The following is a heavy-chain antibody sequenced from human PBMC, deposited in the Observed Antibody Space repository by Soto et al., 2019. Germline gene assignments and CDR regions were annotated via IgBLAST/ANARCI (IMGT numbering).Heavy chain of an antibody. CDR3: ARSRRGAYSSGWYSPSGYYNYGIDV. J-gene: IGHJ6*02. V-gene: IGHV5-51*07. Sequence: AALNSSCKASGYSFTTYCIGWVHQKTGKGLEWMGIIYPGDSDTKYSPSLQGQVTISADTSISTAYLQWTSLKASDTAMYYCARSRRGAYSSGWYSPSGYYNYGIDVWGQGTKVTVSS. CDR2: IYPGDSDT. CDR1: GYSFTTYC. D-gene: IGHD6-19*01.